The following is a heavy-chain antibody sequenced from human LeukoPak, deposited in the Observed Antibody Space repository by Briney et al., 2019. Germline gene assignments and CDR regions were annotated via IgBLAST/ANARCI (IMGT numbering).Heavy chain of an antibody. D-gene: IGHD2-2*01. CDR3: ARSYCSSTSCYRFVDY. V-gene: IGHV3-23*01. CDR2: ITDTGVGT. Sequence: GGSLRLSCAASGFSFSRYGMTWIRQVPGKGLQWISAITDTGVGTYYEDSVKGRFTVSRDNSKKTLYLQMNSLRVEDTAIYFCARSYCSSTSCYRFVDYWGQGTLVTVSS. CDR1: GFSFSRYG. J-gene: IGHJ4*02.